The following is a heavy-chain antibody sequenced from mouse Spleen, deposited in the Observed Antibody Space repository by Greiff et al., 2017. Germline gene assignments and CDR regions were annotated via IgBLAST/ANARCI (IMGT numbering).Heavy chain of an antibody. V-gene: IGHV1-50*01. CDR3: AREHIRYGLTRRWYFDV. D-gene: IGHD1-1*02. J-gene: IGHJ1*03. CDR1: GYTFTSYW. CDR2: IDPSDSYT. Sequence: QVQLQQPGAELVKPGASVKLSCKASGYTFTSYWMQWVKQRPGQGLEWIGEIDPSDSYTNYNQKFKGKATLTVDTSSSTAYMQLSSLTSEDSAVYYCAREHIRYGLTRRWYFDVWGTGTTVTVSS.